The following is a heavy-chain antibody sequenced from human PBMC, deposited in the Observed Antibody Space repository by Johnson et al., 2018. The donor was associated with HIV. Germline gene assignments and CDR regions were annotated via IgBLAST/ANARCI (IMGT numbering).Heavy chain of an antibody. CDR3: ARGGSDVFDI. Sequence: QVQLVESGGGLVKPGGSLRLSCAASGFTFSDYYMSWIRQAPGQGLAWVSYITGSGTVVYYADSVKGRFTISRDNAKNSLYLQMNSLRADDTAVYYCARGGSDVFDIWGRGTMVTVSS. CDR1: GFTFSDYY. CDR2: ITGSGTVV. D-gene: IGHD3-16*01. J-gene: IGHJ3*02. V-gene: IGHV3-11*04.